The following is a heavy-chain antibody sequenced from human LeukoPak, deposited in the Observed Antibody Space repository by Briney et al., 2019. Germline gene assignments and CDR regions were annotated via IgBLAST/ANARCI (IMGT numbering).Heavy chain of an antibody. CDR3: ARGGGDRDGYNVFDY. CDR2: INHSGCT. CDR1: GFTFSSYA. J-gene: IGHJ4*02. V-gene: IGHV4-34*01. Sequence: PGGSLRLSCAASGFTFSSYAMSWVRQPPGKGLEWIGEINHSGCTNYNPSLKSRVTISVDTSKNQFSLKLSSVTAADTAVYYCARGGGDRDGYNVFDYWGQGTLVTVSS. D-gene: IGHD5-24*01.